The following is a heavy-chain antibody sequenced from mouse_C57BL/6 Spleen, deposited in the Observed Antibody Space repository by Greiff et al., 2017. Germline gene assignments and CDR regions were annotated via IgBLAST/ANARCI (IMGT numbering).Heavy chain of an antibody. D-gene: IGHD2-5*01. Sequence: VQLKESGPGLVKPSQSLSLTCSVTGYSITSGYYWNWIRQFPGNKLEWMGYISYDGSNNYNPSLKNRISITRDTSKNQFFLKLMSVTTENTATYYCARGYSNYGSFYYFDYWGQGTPLTVSS. CDR3: ARGYSNYGSFYYFDY. J-gene: IGHJ2*01. V-gene: IGHV3-6*01. CDR1: GYSITSGYY. CDR2: ISYDGSN.